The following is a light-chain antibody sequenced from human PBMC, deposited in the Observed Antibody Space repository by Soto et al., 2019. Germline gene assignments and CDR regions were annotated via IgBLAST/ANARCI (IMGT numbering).Light chain of an antibody. CDR2: GAS. CDR3: QHYDSSQWT. Sequence: EIVLTQSPGTLSLSPGERVTLSCRASQSVSGTYLAWYQQRPGQAPRLLISGASSRATGIPDRFSGRGSGTDFTLTINRLEPEDFAVYYCQHYDSSQWTFGQGPRVEIK. CDR1: QSVSGTY. V-gene: IGKV3-20*01. J-gene: IGKJ1*01.